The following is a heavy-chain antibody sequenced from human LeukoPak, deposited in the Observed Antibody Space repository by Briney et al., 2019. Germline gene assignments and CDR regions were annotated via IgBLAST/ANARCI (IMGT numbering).Heavy chain of an antibody. CDR1: GGSILDSTYS. CDR3: ARQSSGYYYGWFDP. J-gene: IGHJ5*02. V-gene: IGHV4-39*01. Sequence: PSETLSLTCTVSGGSILDSTYSWAWIRQPPGKGLEWIATIFYTGNTHYNPSLKSRVTMSVDTVKNQFSLNLNSVTAADTAVYYCARQSSGYYYGWFDPWGQGTLVTVSS. D-gene: IGHD3-22*01. CDR2: IFYTGNT.